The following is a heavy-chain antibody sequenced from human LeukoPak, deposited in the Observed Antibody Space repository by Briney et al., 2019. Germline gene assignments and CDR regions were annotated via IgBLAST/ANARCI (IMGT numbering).Heavy chain of an antibody. D-gene: IGHD6-6*01. CDR1: GFSFSNYS. CDR2: ITSSSSYI. CDR3: ARWQYSSSLYHMDV. J-gene: IGHJ6*03. V-gene: IGHV3-21*06. Sequence: GGSLRLSCAASGFSFSNYSLNWVRQAPGKGLEWVSSITSSSSYIYYADSVKGRFTISRDNAKNSLHLQMNSLRADDTAVYYCARWQYSSSLYHMDVWGKGTTVIVSS.